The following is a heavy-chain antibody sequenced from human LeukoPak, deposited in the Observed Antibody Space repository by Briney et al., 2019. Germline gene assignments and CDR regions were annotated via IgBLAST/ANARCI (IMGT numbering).Heavy chain of an antibody. CDR2: IYPGDSDT. D-gene: IGHD3-22*01. Sequence: GGSLRLSCKGSGYSFTSYWIGWVRQMPGKGLEWMGIIYPGDSDTRYSPSFQGQVTISADKSISTAYLQWSSLKALDTAMYYCARHDSSGYYADYWGQGTLVTVSS. CDR3: ARHDSSGYYADY. J-gene: IGHJ4*02. CDR1: GYSFTSYW. V-gene: IGHV5-51*01.